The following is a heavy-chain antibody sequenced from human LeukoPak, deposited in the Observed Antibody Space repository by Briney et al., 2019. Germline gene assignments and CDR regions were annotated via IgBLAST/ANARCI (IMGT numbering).Heavy chain of an antibody. CDR3: ARRRYSSTWYY. CDR1: GGSFSGYY. J-gene: IGHJ4*02. Sequence: PSETLSLTCAVYGGSFSGYYWNWIRHPPGKRLEWIGEINHSGSTNYNPSLKSRVTISVDTSKNQFSLKLSSVTAADTAIYYCARRRYSSTWYYWGQGTLVTVSS. D-gene: IGHD6-13*01. CDR2: INHSGST. V-gene: IGHV4-34*01.